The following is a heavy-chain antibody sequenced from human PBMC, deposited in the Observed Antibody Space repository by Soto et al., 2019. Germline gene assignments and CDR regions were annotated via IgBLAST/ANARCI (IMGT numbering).Heavy chain of an antibody. CDR1: GGSISSGGYY. J-gene: IGHJ4*02. CDR3: ARGVTMVRGVIHTPYFDY. CDR2: IYYSGST. D-gene: IGHD3-10*01. Sequence: QVQLQESGPGLVKPSQTLSLTCTVSGGSISSGGYYWSWIRQHPGKGLEWIGYIYYSGSTYYNPSPKRPVTISVDTSKNQFSLKLSSVTAADTAVYYCARGVTMVRGVIHTPYFDYWGQGTLVTVSS. V-gene: IGHV4-31*01.